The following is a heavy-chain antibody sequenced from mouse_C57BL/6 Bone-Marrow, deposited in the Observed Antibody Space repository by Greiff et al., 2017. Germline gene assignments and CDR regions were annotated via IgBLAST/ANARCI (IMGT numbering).Heavy chain of an antibody. V-gene: IGHV1-19*01. CDR3: ARSRGRYYYGSSYWYFDV. CDR1: GYTFTDYY. D-gene: IGHD1-1*01. J-gene: IGHJ1*03. CDR2: INPYNGGT. Sequence: EVQLVESGPVLVKPGASVKMSCKASGYTFTDYYMNWVKQSHGKSLEWIGVINPYNGGTSYNQKFKGKATLTVDKSSSTAYMELNSLTSEDSAVYYCARSRGRYYYGSSYWYFDVWGTGTTVTVSS.